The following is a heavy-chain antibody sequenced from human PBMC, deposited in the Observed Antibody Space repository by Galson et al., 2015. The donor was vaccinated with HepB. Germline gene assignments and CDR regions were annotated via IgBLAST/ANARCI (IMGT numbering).Heavy chain of an antibody. V-gene: IGHV3-11*01. CDR2: ISSNGRIT. CDR3: ARRNFFDY. D-gene: IGHD1-7*01. Sequence: SLRLSCAASGYTFSDYYMSWIRQAPGKGLEWLSHISSNGRITYYADSVRGRFTISRDNAKNSVYLQMNSLRAEDTAVYYCARRNFFDYWGQGSLVTVSS. J-gene: IGHJ4*02. CDR1: GYTFSDYY.